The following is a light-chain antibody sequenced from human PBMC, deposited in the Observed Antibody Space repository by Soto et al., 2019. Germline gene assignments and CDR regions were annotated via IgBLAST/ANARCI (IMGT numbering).Light chain of an antibody. Sequence: EIEMTQSPATLSVSTGERATLSCRASQSVSSNLAWYQQKPGQAPRLLIYGASTRATGIPARFSGSGSGTEFTLTISSLQSEDFAVYYCQQYNNWWTFGQGTKVDIK. J-gene: IGKJ1*01. CDR1: QSVSSN. V-gene: IGKV3-15*01. CDR2: GAS. CDR3: QQYNNWWT.